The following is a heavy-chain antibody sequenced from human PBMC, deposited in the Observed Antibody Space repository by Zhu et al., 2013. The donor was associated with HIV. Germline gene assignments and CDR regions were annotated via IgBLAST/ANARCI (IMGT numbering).Heavy chain of an antibody. CDR3: ARDRDGGDILTDYYYYYMDV. D-gene: IGHD3-9*01. J-gene: IGHJ6*03. Sequence: QVQLVQSGAEVKKPGSSVKVSCKASGGTFSSYAISWVRQAPGQGLEWMGGIIPIFGTANYAQKFQGRVTITADESTSTAYMELSSLRSEDTAVYYCARDRDGGDILTDYYYYYMDVWGKGTTVTVSS. CDR2: IIPIFGTA. CDR1: GGTFSSYA. V-gene: IGHV1-69*01.